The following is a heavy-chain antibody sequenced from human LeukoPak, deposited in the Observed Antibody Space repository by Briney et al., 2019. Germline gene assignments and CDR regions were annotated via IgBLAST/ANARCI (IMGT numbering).Heavy chain of an antibody. J-gene: IGHJ4*02. CDR3: AVSSWSLETFDY. D-gene: IGHD6-13*01. CDR2: IYYSGST. CDR1: GGSISSYY. Sequence: PSETLSLTCTVSGGSISSYYWRWIRQPPGKGLERIGYIYYSGSTNYNPSPKSRVTISVDTSKNQFSLKLSSVTAADTAVYYCAVSSWSLETFDYWGQGTLVTVSS. V-gene: IGHV4-59*01.